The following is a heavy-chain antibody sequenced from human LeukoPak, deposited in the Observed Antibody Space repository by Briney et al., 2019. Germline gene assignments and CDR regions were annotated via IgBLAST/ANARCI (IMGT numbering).Heavy chain of an antibody. CDR2: IKQDGSEK. CDR1: GFTFSSYS. V-gene: IGHV3-7*01. Sequence: GGSLRLSCAASGFTFSSYSMNWVRQAPGKGLEWVANIKQDGSEKYYVDSVKGRFTISRDNAKNSLYLQMNSLRAEDTAVYYCARDEIVVVPAAQLYYYYYGMDVWGQGTTVTVSS. D-gene: IGHD2-2*01. CDR3: ARDEIVVVPAAQLYYYYYGMDV. J-gene: IGHJ6*02.